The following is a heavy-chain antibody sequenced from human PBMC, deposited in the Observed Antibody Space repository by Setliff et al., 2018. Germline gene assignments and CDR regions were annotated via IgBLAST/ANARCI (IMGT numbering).Heavy chain of an antibody. D-gene: IGHD1-1*01. J-gene: IGHJ5*02. V-gene: IGHV4-4*08. CDR1: GVSVSRHY. CDR2: IYTGGST. Sequence: SETLSLTCIVSGVSVSRHYWSWIRQPPGTTLEWIGYIYTGGSTTYNPSLKSRVTLSLDTSKNHLSLNLTSVTAADTAVYYCARDVWGAGTGWFDPWGLGSLVTVSS. CDR3: ARDVWGAGTGWFDP.